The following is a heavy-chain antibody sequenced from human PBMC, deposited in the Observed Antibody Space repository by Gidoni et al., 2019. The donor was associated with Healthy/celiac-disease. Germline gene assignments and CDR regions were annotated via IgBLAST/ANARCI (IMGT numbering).Heavy chain of an antibody. J-gene: IGHJ4*02. D-gene: IGHD3-22*01. CDR3: AKGQKGSDYYDSSGPPPDY. V-gene: IGHV3-23*01. CDR1: GFTFSSSA. Sequence: EVQLLESGGGLVQPGGSLRLSCAASGFTFSSSAMSWVRQAPGKGLEWVSAISGSGGSTYYADSVKGRFTISRDNSKNTLYLQMNSLRAEDTAVYYCAKGQKGSDYYDSSGPPPDYWGQGTLVTVSS. CDR2: ISGSGGST.